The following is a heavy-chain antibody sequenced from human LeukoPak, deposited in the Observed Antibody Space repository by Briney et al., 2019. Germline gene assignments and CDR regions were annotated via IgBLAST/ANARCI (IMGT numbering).Heavy chain of an antibody. CDR2: IKQDGSEK. V-gene: IGHV3-7*01. D-gene: IGHD5-18*01. Sequence: GGSLRLSCAASGFTFSSYWMSWVRQAPGKGLEWVANIKQDGSEKYYVDSVKGRFTISRDNAKNSLYLQMNSLRAEDTAVYHCARMDTARLHAFDIWGQGTMVTVSS. J-gene: IGHJ3*02. CDR3: ARMDTARLHAFDI. CDR1: GFTFSSYW.